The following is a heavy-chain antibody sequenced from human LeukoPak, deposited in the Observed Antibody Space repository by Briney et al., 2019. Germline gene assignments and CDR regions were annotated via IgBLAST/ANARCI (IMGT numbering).Heavy chain of an antibody. V-gene: IGHV4-31*03. CDR3: ARVPDYGDYVGSFDY. CDR1: GGSMSSGGYY. CDR2: IYYSGST. D-gene: IGHD4-17*01. Sequence: SETLSLTCTVSGGSMSSGGYYWSWIRQHPGKGLEWIGYIYYSGSTYYNPSLKGRVTISVDTSKNQFSLKLSSVTAADTAVYYCARVPDYGDYVGSFDYWGQGTLVTVSS. J-gene: IGHJ4*02.